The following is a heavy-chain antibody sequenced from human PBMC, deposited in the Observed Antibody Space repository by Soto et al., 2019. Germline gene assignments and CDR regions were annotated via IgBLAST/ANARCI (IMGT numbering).Heavy chain of an antibody. CDR1: GGTFSSYA. Sequence: GASVKVSCKASGGTFSSYAISWVRQAPGQGLEWMGGVNPNSGTTSYAQKFQGRVTITTNTSITTAYMELSSLRSEDTAVYYCARGFCSSTTCHFDSWGQATLVTVSS. CDR3: ARGFCSSTTCHFDS. D-gene: IGHD2-2*01. V-gene: IGHV1-8*03. J-gene: IGHJ4*02. CDR2: VNPNSGTT.